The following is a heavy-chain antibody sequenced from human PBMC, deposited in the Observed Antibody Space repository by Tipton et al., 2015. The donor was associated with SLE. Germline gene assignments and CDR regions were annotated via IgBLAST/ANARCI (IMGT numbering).Heavy chain of an antibody. D-gene: IGHD3-10*01. CDR3: AKDRASLTMVQGVILY. J-gene: IGHJ4*02. CDR2: ISGSGGST. Sequence: SLRLSCAASGFTFSSYAMSWVRQAPGKGLEWVSAISGSGGSTYYADSVKGRFTISRDNSKNTLYPQMNSLRAEDTAVYYCAKDRASLTMVQGVILYWGQGTVVTVSS. CDR1: GFTFSSYA. V-gene: IGHV3-23*01.